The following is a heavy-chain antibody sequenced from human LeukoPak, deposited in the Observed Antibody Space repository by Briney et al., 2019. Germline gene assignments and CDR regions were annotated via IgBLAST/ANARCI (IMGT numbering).Heavy chain of an antibody. CDR3: AEDSGFYFDY. V-gene: IGHV3-48*01. CDR1: GFTFSDYS. CDR2: ITASSDNI. D-gene: IGHD7-27*01. J-gene: IGHJ4*02. Sequence: GGSLRLSCVTSGFTFSDYSMNWVRQAPGKGLEWISYITASSDNINYADSVRGRFTISRDNSKNTLYLQMNSLRVEDTAVYYCAEDSGFYFDYWGQGTLVTVSS.